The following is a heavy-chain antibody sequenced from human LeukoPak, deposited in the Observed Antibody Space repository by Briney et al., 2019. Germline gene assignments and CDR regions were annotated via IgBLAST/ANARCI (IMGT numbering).Heavy chain of an antibody. CDR3: ASGGGLPYCGGDCYLGY. CDR2: MNPNSGNT. D-gene: IGHD2-21*02. J-gene: IGHJ4*02. Sequence: ASVKVSCKASGYTFTSYDINWVRQATGQGLEWMGWMNPNSGNTGYAQKLQGRVTMTTDASTSTAYMELRSLRSDDTAVYYCASGGGLPYCGGDCYLGYWGQGTLVTVSS. CDR1: GYTFTSYD. V-gene: IGHV1-8*01.